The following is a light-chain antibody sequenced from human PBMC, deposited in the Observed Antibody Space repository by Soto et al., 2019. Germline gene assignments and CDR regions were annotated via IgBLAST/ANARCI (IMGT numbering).Light chain of an antibody. V-gene: IGKV1-5*01. CDR2: DAS. CDR3: QQYSIYSRT. CDR1: QSISTW. Sequence: DIQMTQSPSTLSASVGDGVTITCRASQSISTWLAWYQQKPGKAPKLLIYDASTLESGVPSRFSGSGSGTEFTLTISSLQPDDFATYYCQQYSIYSRTFGQGTKVDIK. J-gene: IGKJ1*01.